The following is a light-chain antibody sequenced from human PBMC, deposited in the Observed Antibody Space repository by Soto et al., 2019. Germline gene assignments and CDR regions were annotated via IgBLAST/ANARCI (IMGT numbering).Light chain of an antibody. CDR3: QQYNNWLWT. CDR1: QSVSSKY. J-gene: IGKJ1*01. CDR2: GAS. V-gene: IGKV3-15*01. Sequence: EIVLTQSPGTLSLSPGERATLSCRAGQSVSSKYLAWYQQKPGQAPSVLIYGASTRATGIPSRFSGSGSGTEFTLTISSLQSEDFAVYYCQQYNNWLWTFGQGTKVDIK.